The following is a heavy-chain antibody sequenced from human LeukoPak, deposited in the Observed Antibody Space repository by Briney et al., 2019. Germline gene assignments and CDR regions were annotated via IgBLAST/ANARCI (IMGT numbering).Heavy chain of an antibody. J-gene: IGHJ4*02. V-gene: IGHV4-59*01. CDR2: IYYSGST. D-gene: IGHD7-27*01. CDR3: ARDQTGDFDY. Sequence: KSPETLSLTCTVSGGSISSYYWSWIRQPPGKGLEWIGYIYYSGSTNYNPSLKSRITISVDTSKNQFSLKLSSVTAADAAVYYCARDQTGDFDYWGQGTLVTVSS. CDR1: GGSISSYY.